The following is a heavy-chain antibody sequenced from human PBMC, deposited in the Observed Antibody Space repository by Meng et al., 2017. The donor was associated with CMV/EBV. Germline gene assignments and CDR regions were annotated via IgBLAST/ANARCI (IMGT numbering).Heavy chain of an antibody. CDR1: GYTFSDYY. D-gene: IGHD3-10*01. CDR2: IYPHSGGT. CDR3: ARDQRFYGLGNYYVNDF. J-gene: IGHJ4*01. Sequence: QVHLVQSGAEVRKPGASVRASWEASGYTFSDYYIHWVRQAPGQGLEWMGWIYPHSGGTKYAQKFQGRVTMTRDTSISTAYLELSSLRSDDTALYYCARDQRFYGLGNYYVNDFWGHGTLVTVSS. V-gene: IGHV1-2*02.